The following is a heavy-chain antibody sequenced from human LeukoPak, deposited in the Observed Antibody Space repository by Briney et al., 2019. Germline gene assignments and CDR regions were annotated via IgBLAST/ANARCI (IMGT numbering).Heavy chain of an antibody. CDR2: IYYSGST. Sequence: SETLSLTCTVSGGSISSSSYYWGWIRQPPGKGLEWFGSIYYSGSTYYNPSLKSRVTISVDTSKNQFSLKLSSVAAADTAVYYCARQSAIFALHYYYMDVWGKGTTVTVSS. CDR3: ARQSAIFALHYYYMDV. D-gene: IGHD3-3*01. CDR1: GGSISSSSYY. V-gene: IGHV4-39*01. J-gene: IGHJ6*03.